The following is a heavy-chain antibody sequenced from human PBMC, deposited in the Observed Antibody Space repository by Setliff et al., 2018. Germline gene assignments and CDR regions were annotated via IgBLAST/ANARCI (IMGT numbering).Heavy chain of an antibody. CDR3: ARTLYDYDILTGPGYYFDY. CDR2: FHTGGST. D-gene: IGHD3-9*01. V-gene: IGHV4-61*09. Sequence: SETLSLTCTVSGDSISSGSYYWTRIRQPAGKGLEWIGHFHTGGSTNYNRSLRSRASISVDTSKNQFSLKLSSVTAADTAVYYCARTLYDYDILTGPGYYFDYWGQGTLVTVSS. CDR1: GDSISSGSYY. J-gene: IGHJ4*02.